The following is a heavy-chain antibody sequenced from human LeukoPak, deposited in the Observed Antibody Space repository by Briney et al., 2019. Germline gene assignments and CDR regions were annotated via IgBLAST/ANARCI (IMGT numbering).Heavy chain of an antibody. CDR2: IKEDGSEK. CDR1: GFTFSNYW. Sequence: GGSPRLSCAASGFTFSNYWMSWVRQAPGKGLEWVANIKEDGSEKYYVDSVRGRFTISRDNAQNSLYLQMNSLRAEDTAVYYCARDQGVGPTPAFDYWGQGILLTVSS. V-gene: IGHV3-7*01. CDR3: ARDQGVGPTPAFDY. D-gene: IGHD1-26*01. J-gene: IGHJ4*02.